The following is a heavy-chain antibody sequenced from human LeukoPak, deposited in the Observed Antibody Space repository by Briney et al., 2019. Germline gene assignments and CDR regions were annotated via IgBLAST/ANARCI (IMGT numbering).Heavy chain of an antibody. Sequence: ASVKVSCKASAYTFTGYYMHWVRQAPGQGLEWMGRINPNRVGTNYAQKFQGRVTMTRDTPIRTAYTELSRLRYVDTGVYYCARRSGYSYGYVDYWGQGTLVTVSS. CDR3: ARRSGYSYGYVDY. J-gene: IGHJ4*02. D-gene: IGHD5-18*01. V-gene: IGHV1-2*05. CDR1: AYTFTGYY. CDR2: INPNRVGT.